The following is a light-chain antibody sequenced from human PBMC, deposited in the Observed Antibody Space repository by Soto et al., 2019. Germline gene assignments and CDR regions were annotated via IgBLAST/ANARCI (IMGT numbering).Light chain of an antibody. CDR2: EDN. Sequence: QSALAQPASVSGSPGQSITISCTGTRSDVGGYTLASWFQQYPGKAPKLMIYEDNKRPSGVSDRFSGSKSGNTASLTISGLQAEDEADYYCCSYAGSSSVLFGGGTKVTVL. J-gene: IGLJ2*01. CDR1: RSDVGGYTL. CDR3: CSYAGSSSVL. V-gene: IGLV2-23*01.